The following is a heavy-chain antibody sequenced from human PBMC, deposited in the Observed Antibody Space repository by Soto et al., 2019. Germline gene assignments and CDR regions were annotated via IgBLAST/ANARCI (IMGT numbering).Heavy chain of an antibody. CDR2: IDPNSGGT. Sequence: ASVKVSCKASGYTFTDYYIHWVRQAPGQGLEWMGWIDPNSGGTNYAQRFRGRVTMTRERSIKTAYMDLSSLRSDDTAVYYCTRPVQVGLDHWGQGTLVTVSS. J-gene: IGHJ5*02. V-gene: IGHV1-2*02. D-gene: IGHD2-2*01. CDR1: GYTFTDYY. CDR3: TRPVQVGLDH.